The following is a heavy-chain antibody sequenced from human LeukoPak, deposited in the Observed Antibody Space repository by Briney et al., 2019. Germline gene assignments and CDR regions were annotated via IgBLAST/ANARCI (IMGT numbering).Heavy chain of an antibody. D-gene: IGHD1-26*01. Sequence: PGGSLRLSCAASGFTFSDYYMTWIRQAPGKGLEWVSFISSSGSIIYYADSVKGRFAISRDNAKNSLYLQMNSQRAEDTAVYYCARDRYSGSYPLDYWGQGTLVTVSS. CDR2: ISSSGSII. CDR3: ARDRYSGSYPLDY. CDR1: GFTFSDYY. J-gene: IGHJ4*02. V-gene: IGHV3-11*01.